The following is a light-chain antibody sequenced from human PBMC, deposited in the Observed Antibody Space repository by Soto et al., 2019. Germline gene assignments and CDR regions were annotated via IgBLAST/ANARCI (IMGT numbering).Light chain of an antibody. CDR1: QSISSW. Sequence: SQSPSTVPATIGNKRTITCRASQSISSWLAWYQQKPGKAPKLMIYKASSLESGVPSRFSGSGSGTEFTLTISILQPDDFATYYCPQYNSYSRTLGQGTKVDIK. V-gene: IGKV1-5*03. J-gene: IGKJ1*01. CDR2: KAS. CDR3: PQYNSYSRT.